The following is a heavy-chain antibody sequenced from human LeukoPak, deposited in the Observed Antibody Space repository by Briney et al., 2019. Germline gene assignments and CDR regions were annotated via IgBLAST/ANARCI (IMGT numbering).Heavy chain of an antibody. CDR2: ISSSSSYI. Sequence: GGSLRLSCAASGFTFSSYSMNWVRQAPGKGLEWVSSISSSSSYIYYADSVKGRFTISRDNAKNSLYLQMNSLRAEDTAVYYCARDRLSGPAAHDYWGQGTLVTVSS. V-gene: IGHV3-21*01. CDR3: ARDRLSGPAAHDY. D-gene: IGHD2-2*01. J-gene: IGHJ4*02. CDR1: GFTFSSYS.